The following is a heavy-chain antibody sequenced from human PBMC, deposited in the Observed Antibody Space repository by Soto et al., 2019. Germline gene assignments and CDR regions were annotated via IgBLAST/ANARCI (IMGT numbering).Heavy chain of an antibody. CDR1: GFTFSSYT. CDR3: AKGPWYSSSWFDY. Sequence: GGSLRLSCAASGFTFSSYTMSWVRQAPGKGLEWVSAISGSGGSTYYADSVKGRFTISRDNSKNTLYLQMNSLRAEDTAVYYCAKGPWYSSSWFDYWGQGTLVTVSS. V-gene: IGHV3-23*01. J-gene: IGHJ4*02. D-gene: IGHD6-13*01. CDR2: ISGSGGST.